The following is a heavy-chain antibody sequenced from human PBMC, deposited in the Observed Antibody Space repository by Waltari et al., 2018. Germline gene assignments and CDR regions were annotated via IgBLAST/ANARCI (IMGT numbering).Heavy chain of an antibody. CDR1: GFTVSSNY. D-gene: IGHD3-9*01. V-gene: IGHV3-53*01. Sequence: EVQLVESGGGLIQPGGSLRLSCAASGFTVSSNYMSWVRRAPGKGLEWFSVIYSGGSTYYADSVKGRFTISRDNSKNTLYLQMNSLRAEDTAVYYCASHDILTGYYVDYWGQGTLVTVSS. CDR2: IYSGGST. J-gene: IGHJ4*02. CDR3: ASHDILTGYYVDY.